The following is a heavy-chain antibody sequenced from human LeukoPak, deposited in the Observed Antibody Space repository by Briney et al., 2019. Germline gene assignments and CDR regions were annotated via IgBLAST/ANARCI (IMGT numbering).Heavy chain of an antibody. J-gene: IGHJ4*02. CDR2: INPRSGGT. CDR1: VWTHPEYF. D-gene: IGHD6-13*01. Sequence: GGANDSRMGSVWTHPEYFMRGVRQAPGQGLEWMGGINPRSGGTKYAQKFQVRVNMTRDTSITTVYMELSSLRSDDTALYYCARALYSNNWYGFDCWGQGSLVTVSS. CDR3: ARALYSNNWYGFDC. V-gene: IGHV1-2*02.